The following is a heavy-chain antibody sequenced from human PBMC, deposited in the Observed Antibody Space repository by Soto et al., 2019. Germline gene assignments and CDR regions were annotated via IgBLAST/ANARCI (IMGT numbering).Heavy chain of an antibody. CDR2: ISWNSGTI. CDR3: AKAPGDIAARRHHGYNCGMDV. V-gene: IGHV3-9*01. D-gene: IGHD6-6*01. CDR1: GFIFDEYA. Sequence: DVQLVESGGGLVQPGRSLRLSCAASGFIFDEYAMHWVRQAPGKGREWVSGISWNSGTIGYADSVKGRFSISRDNAKNSLYLQMNSLRVEDTALYYCAKAPGDIAARRHHGYNCGMDVWGQGTTVTVSS. J-gene: IGHJ6*02.